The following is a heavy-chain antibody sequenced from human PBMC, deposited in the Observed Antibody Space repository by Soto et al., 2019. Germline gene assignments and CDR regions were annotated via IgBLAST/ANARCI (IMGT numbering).Heavy chain of an antibody. D-gene: IGHD2-2*01. J-gene: IGHJ4*02. Sequence: SLTCAVSGGSISSSNWWSWVRQPPGKGLEWIGEIYHSGSTNYNPSLKNRVTISVDKSKNQFSLKLSSVTAADTAVYYCASFQYCSSTSCLDYWGQGTLVTVSS. CDR3: ASFQYCSSTSCLDY. CDR2: IYHSGST. V-gene: IGHV4-4*02. CDR1: GGSISSSNW.